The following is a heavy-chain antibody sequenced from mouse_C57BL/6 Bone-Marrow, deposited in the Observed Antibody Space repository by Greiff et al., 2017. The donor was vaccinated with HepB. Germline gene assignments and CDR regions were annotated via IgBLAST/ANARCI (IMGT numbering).Heavy chain of an antibody. CDR2: IYPGDGDT. J-gene: IGHJ1*03. Sequence: QVQLQQSGPELVKPGASVKISCKASGYAFSSSWMNWVKQRPGKGLEWIGRIYPGDGDTNYNGKFKGKATLTADKSSSTADMQLSSLTSEDSAVYFCARLLRWYCDVWGTGTTVTVSS. D-gene: IGHD1-1*01. CDR3: ARLLRWYCDV. CDR1: GYAFSSSW. V-gene: IGHV1-82*01.